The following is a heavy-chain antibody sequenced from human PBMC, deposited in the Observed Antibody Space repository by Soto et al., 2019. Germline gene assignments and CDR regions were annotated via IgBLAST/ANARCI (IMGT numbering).Heavy chain of an antibody. Sequence: GGSLRLSCAASGFTFSSYGMFWVRQAPGRGLEWVAFISYDGSNKCSDSVKGRFTISRDNSKNTLYLQMDSLRAEDTAVYYCAKGSYSGRYSDFDCWGQGTLVTVSS. V-gene: IGHV3-30*18. CDR1: GFTFSSYG. CDR2: ISYDGSNK. J-gene: IGHJ4*02. D-gene: IGHD1-26*01. CDR3: AKGSYSGRYSDFDC.